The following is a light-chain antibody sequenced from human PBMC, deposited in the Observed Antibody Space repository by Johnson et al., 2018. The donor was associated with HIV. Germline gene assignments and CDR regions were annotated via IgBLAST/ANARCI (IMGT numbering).Light chain of an antibody. CDR1: SSNIGNNY. V-gene: IGLV1-51*02. Sequence: QSVLTQPPSVSAAPGQKVTISCSGSSSNIGNNYVSWYQQLPGTAPKLLIYENNKRPSRIPDRFSASKSGTSATLGITGLQTGDEADYYCGTWDSSLSGVFGTGTKVTVL. CDR2: ENN. J-gene: IGLJ1*01. CDR3: GTWDSSLSGV.